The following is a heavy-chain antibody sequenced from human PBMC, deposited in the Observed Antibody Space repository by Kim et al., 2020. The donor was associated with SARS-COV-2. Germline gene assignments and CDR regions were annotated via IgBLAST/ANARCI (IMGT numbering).Heavy chain of an antibody. Sequence: GGSLRLSCAASGFTFSSYAMHWVRQAPGKGLEWVAVISYDGSNKYYADSVKGRFTISRDNSKNTLYLQMNSLRAEDTAVYYCAKGYYDSSGLYYYGMDVWGQGTTVTVSS. CDR3: AKGYYDSSGLYYYGMDV. CDR1: GFTFSSYA. D-gene: IGHD3-22*01. CDR2: ISYDGSNK. V-gene: IGHV3-30*04. J-gene: IGHJ6*02.